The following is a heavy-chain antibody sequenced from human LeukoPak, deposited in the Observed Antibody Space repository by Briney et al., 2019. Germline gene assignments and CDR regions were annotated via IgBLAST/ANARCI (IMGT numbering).Heavy chain of an antibody. CDR3: ARDGEYSSSWSYYYYYYYMDV. CDR1: GFTFSSYG. V-gene: IGHV3-30*03. CDR2: ISYDGSNK. D-gene: IGHD6-13*01. J-gene: IGHJ6*03. Sequence: GGSLRLSCAASGFTFSSYGMHWVRQAPGKGLEWVAVISYDGSNKYYADSVKGRFTISRDNSKNTLYLQMNSLRAEDTAVYYSARDGEYSSSWSYYYYYYYMDVWGKGTTVTVSS.